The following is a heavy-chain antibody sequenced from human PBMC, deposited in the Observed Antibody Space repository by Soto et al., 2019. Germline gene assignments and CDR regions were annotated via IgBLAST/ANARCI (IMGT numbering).Heavy chain of an antibody. J-gene: IGHJ6*02. CDR3: ARGDIVVVVESPRASYGMDV. V-gene: IGHV1-2*04. D-gene: IGHD2-15*01. CDR2: INPNSGGT. Sequence: ASVKVSCKASGYTFTGYYMHWVRQAPGQGLEWMGWINPNSGGTNYAQKFQGWVTMTRDTSISTAYMELSRLRSDDTAVYYCARGDIVVVVESPRASYGMDVWGQG. CDR1: GYTFTGYY.